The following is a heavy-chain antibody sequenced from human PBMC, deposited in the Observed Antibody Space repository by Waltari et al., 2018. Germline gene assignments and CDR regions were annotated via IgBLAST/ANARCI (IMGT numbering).Heavy chain of an antibody. V-gene: IGHV1-69*12. Sequence: QVQLVQSGAEVKKPGSPVKVSCKASGDTFRRYDISSVRQAPGQGLEWMGGIIPLFGTTNYAQKFQGRVTMTADEPTSTAYVELSSLKSEDTAVYFCARSYYYDRRANYPSLGAFDSWGQGTLVTVSS. J-gene: IGHJ4*02. CDR3: ARSYYYDRRANYPSLGAFDS. D-gene: IGHD3-22*01. CDR1: GDTFRRYD. CDR2: IIPLFGTT.